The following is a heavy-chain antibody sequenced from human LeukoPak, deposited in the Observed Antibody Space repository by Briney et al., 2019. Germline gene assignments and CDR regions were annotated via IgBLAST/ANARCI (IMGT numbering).Heavy chain of an antibody. CDR3: ARAVGIAVAGILGHYFDY. CDR1: GYTFTGYY. Sequence: GASVKVSCKASGYTFTGYYMHWVRQAPGQGPEWMGWINPNSGGSTNYAQKFQGRVTMTRDMSTSTVYMELSSLRSEDTAVYYCARAVGIAVAGILGHYFDYWGQGTLVTVSS. V-gene: IGHV1-46*01. CDR2: INPNSGGST. J-gene: IGHJ4*02. D-gene: IGHD6-19*01.